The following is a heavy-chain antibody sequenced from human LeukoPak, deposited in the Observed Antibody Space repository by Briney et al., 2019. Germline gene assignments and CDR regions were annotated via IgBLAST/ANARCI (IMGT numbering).Heavy chain of an antibody. CDR3: ARSQYSGYDYYYYYYMDV. CDR2: IIPIFGTA. CDR1: GGTLSSYA. V-gene: IGHV1-69*13. Sequence: GASVKVSCKDPGGTLSSYAISWVRQAPGQGLEWMGGIIPIFGTANYAQKFQGRVTITADESTSTAYMELSSLRSEDTAVYYCARSQYSGYDYYYYYYMDVWGKGTTVTVSS. D-gene: IGHD5-12*01. J-gene: IGHJ6*03.